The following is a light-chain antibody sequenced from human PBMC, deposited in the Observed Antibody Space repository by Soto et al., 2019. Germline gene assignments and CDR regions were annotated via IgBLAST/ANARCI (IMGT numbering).Light chain of an antibody. CDR3: QQRSKWPRT. CDR1: QSLGTY. CDR2: GAF. V-gene: IGKV3-11*01. Sequence: EVVLTQSPATLSLSPGESATLSCRASQSLGTYLDWYQQRPGQAPRLLIYGAFNRATGIPARFSGSGSGTDFTLTISSLEPDDFAVYYCQQRSKWPRTFGQGTKV. J-gene: IGKJ1*01.